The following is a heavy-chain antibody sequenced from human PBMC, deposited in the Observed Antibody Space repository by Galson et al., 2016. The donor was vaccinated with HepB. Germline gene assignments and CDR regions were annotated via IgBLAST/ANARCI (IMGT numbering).Heavy chain of an antibody. CDR3: ARDGGSRRWPLDYYYGMDV. CDR1: GFTFSSYA. D-gene: IGHD4-23*01. CDR2: ISYDGSNK. V-gene: IGHV3-30*01. Sequence: SLRLSCAASGFTFSSYAMHWVRQAPGKGLEWVAVISYDGSNKYYADSVKGRFTISRDNSKNTLYLQMNSLRAEDTAVYYCARDGGSRRWPLDYYYGMDVWGKGTTV. J-gene: IGHJ6*04.